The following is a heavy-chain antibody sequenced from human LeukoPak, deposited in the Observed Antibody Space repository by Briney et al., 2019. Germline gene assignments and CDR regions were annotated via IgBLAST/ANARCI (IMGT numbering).Heavy chain of an antibody. Sequence: RTGGSLRLSCAASGFTFSSYWMSWVRQAPGKGLEWVANIKQDGSEKYYVDSVKGRFTISRDNAKNSLYLQMNSLRAEDTAVYYCARGGCSSTSCYLRYYYMDVWGKGTTVTVSS. CDR2: IKQDGSEK. V-gene: IGHV3-7*01. CDR1: GFTFSSYW. D-gene: IGHD2-2*01. J-gene: IGHJ6*03. CDR3: ARGGCSSTSCYLRYYYMDV.